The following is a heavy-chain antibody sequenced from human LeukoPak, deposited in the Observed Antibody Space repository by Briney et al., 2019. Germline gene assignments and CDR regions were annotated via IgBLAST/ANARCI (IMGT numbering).Heavy chain of an antibody. V-gene: IGHV3-53*01. Sequence: GSLRLSCAASGFTVSSNYMSWVRQAPGKGLEWVSVIYSGGSTYYADSVKGRFTISRDNSKNTLYLQMNCLRAEDTAVYYCARLPYDILTGYNFNYYYYGMDVWGQGTTVTVSS. D-gene: IGHD3-9*01. CDR2: IYSGGST. J-gene: IGHJ6*02. CDR1: GFTVSSNY. CDR3: ARLPYDILTGYNFNYYYYGMDV.